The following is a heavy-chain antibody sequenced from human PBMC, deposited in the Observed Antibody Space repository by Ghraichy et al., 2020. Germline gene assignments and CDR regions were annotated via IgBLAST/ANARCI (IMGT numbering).Heavy chain of an antibody. Sequence: SETLSLTCTVSGGSISSSSYYWGWIRQPPGKGLEWIGSIYYSGSTYYNPSLKSRVSISVDTSKNQFSLKRNPVTAADTAVYYCARHGSGSSTYVLFDYWGQGALVTVSS. V-gene: IGHV4-39*01. D-gene: IGHD3-10*01. J-gene: IGHJ4*02. CDR2: IYYSGST. CDR1: GGSISSSSYY. CDR3: ARHGSGSSTYVLFDY.